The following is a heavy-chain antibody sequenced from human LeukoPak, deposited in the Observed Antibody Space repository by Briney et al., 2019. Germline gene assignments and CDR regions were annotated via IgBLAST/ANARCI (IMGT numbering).Heavy chain of an antibody. D-gene: IGHD3-10*01. V-gene: IGHV4-4*02. Sequence: SETLSLTCAVSGGSISRSNWWSWVRQPPGKGLEWIGEIYHSGSTNYNPSLKSRVTISVDKSKNQFSLKLSSVTAADTAVYYCAGRLPGDAFDIWGQGTMVTVSS. J-gene: IGHJ3*02. CDR2: IYHSGST. CDR3: AGRLPGDAFDI. CDR1: GGSISRSNW.